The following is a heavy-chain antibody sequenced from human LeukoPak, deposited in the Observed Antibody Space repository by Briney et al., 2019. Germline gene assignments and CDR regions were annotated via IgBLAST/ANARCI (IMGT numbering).Heavy chain of an antibody. CDR1: GXSLSNHY. V-gene: IGHV4-59*08. Sequence: SETLSLTCTVSGXSLSNHYGSWIRQPPGKGLEWIGHIYDSGSTTYNPSLKSRVTISVDTSKNQFSLKLSSVTAADTAVYYCARHEKLGQFDYWGQGTLVTVSS. CDR2: IYDSGST. CDR3: ARHEKLGQFDY. D-gene: IGHD3-10*01. J-gene: IGHJ4*02.